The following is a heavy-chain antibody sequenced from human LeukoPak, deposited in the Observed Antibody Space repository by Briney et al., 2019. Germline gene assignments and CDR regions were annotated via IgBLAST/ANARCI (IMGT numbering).Heavy chain of an antibody. V-gene: IGHV3-30*18. Sequence: GRSLRLSCAASGFTFSSYDMHWVRQAPGKGLEWVAVISYDGNDKHYADSVKGRFTISRDNSKNTLYLQMHSLRVEDTAVYYCAKDQYDYVRGEFDYWGQGTLVTVSS. CDR2: ISYDGNDK. CDR3: AKDQYDYVRGEFDY. CDR1: GFTFSSYD. D-gene: IGHD3-16*01. J-gene: IGHJ4*02.